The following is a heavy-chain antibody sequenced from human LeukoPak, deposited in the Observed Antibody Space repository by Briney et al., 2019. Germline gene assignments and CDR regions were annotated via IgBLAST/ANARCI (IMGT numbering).Heavy chain of an antibody. D-gene: IGHD3-10*01. V-gene: IGHV4-59*01. Sequence: NTSETLSLTCTASGGSISSYYWSWIRQPPGKGLEWIGYIYYSGSTNYNPSLKSRVTISVDTSKNQFSLKLSSVTAADTAVYYCARTYYYGSGSYYTNWFDPWGQGTLVTVSS. CDR2: IYYSGST. J-gene: IGHJ5*02. CDR3: ARTYYYGSGSYYTNWFDP. CDR1: GGSISSYY.